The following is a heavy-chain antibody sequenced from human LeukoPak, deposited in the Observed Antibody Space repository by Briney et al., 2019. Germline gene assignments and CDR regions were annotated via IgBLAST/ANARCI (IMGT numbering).Heavy chain of an antibody. J-gene: IGHJ6*02. CDR2: IKGDGRSI. Sequence: GGSLRLSCEASGFSFSDHWMEWVCQAPGKGLVWVSGIKGDGRSIKNADSVKGRFTISRDNGKSTLHLQMNSLRAEDTAVYYCVRGLAWSWDVWGQGTTVIVSS. D-gene: IGHD3-3*01. V-gene: IGHV3-74*03. CDR3: VRGLAWSWDV. CDR1: GFSFSDHW.